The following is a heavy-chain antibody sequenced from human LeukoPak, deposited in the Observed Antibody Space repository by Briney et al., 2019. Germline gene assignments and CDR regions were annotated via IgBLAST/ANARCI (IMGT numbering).Heavy chain of an antibody. D-gene: IGHD1-26*01. CDR1: GFTFSSYG. V-gene: IGHV3-30*18. CDR3: AKDPSDSGSYPDY. CDR2: ISYDGSNK. J-gene: IGHJ4*02. Sequence: PGGSLRLSCAASGFTFSSYGMHWVRQAPGKGLEWVAVISYDGSNKYYADSVKGRFTISRDNSKNTLYLQMNSLRAEDTAVYYCAKDPSDSGSYPDYWGQGTLVTVSS.